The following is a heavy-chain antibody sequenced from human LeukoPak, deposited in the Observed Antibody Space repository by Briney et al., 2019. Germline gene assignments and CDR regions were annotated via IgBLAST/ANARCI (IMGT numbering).Heavy chain of an antibody. V-gene: IGHV4-4*09. CDR3: ARVEYSSSWYWYYYYYMDV. J-gene: IGHJ6*03. D-gene: IGHD6-13*01. CDR2: IYTSGST. Sequence: SETLSLTCTVSGGSISSYYWSWIRQPPGKGLEWIGYIYTSGSTNYNPSLKSRVTISVDTSKNQFSLKLSSVTAADTAVYYCARVEYSSSWYWYYYYYMDVWGKGTTVTVSS. CDR1: GGSISSYY.